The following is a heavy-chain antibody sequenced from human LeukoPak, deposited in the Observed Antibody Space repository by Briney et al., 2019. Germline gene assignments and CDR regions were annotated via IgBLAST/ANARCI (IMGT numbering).Heavy chain of an antibody. D-gene: IGHD6-6*01. CDR2: ISGSGGST. Sequence: GGSLRLSCAASGFTFSSYAMSWVRQAPGKGLEWVSGISGSGGSTYYADSVKGRFTISRDNSKNTLYLQMNSLRAEDTAVYYCARDSIEYSSSSLFDYWGQGTLVTVSS. V-gene: IGHV3-23*01. J-gene: IGHJ4*02. CDR3: ARDSIEYSSSSLFDY. CDR1: GFTFSSYA.